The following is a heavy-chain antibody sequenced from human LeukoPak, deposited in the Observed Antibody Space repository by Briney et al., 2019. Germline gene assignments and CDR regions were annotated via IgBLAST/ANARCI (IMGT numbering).Heavy chain of an antibody. Sequence: SETLSLTCAVSDYSVTSAYYWGWIRQFPGKELEWIGSIFHGETTYYNPSLESRVTISVDPSKNQFSLRLTSVTAADTAVYYCARVGSSWYWDDYWGQGTLVTVS. CDR2: IFHGETT. D-gene: IGHD6-13*01. V-gene: IGHV4-38-2*01. CDR3: ARVGSSWYWDDY. J-gene: IGHJ4*02. CDR1: DYSVTSAYY.